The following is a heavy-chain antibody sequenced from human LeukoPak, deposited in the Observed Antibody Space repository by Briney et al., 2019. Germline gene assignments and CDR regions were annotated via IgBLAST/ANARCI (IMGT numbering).Heavy chain of an antibody. V-gene: IGHV4-34*01. J-gene: IGHJ4*02. D-gene: IGHD3-22*01. CDR1: GGSFSGYY. Sequence: SETLSLTCAVYGGSFSGYYWSWIRQPPGKGLEWIGEINHSGSTNYNPSLKSRVTISVDTSKNQFSLKLSSVTAADTAVYYCVRGKYYDDSSGTNGDYWGQGTLVTVSS. CDR2: INHSGST. CDR3: VRGKYYDDSSGTNGDY.